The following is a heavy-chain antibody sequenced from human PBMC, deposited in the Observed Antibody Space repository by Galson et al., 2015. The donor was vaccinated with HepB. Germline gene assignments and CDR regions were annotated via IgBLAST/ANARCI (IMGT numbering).Heavy chain of an antibody. CDR3: ATIRPAGWVRGVLGGFDY. Sequence: SVKVSCKVSGYTLTELSMHWVRQAPGKGLEWMGGFDPEDGETIYAQKFQGRVTMTGDTSADTAYMDLSSLRSEDTAIYYCATIRPAGWVRGVLGGFDYWGQGTLVTVSS. V-gene: IGHV1-24*01. D-gene: IGHD3-10*01. J-gene: IGHJ4*02. CDR1: GYTLTELS. CDR2: FDPEDGET.